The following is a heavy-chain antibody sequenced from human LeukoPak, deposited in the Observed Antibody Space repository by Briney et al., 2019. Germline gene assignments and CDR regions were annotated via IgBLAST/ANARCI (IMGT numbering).Heavy chain of an antibody. CDR2: ISSSSSYI. V-gene: IGHV3-21*04. Sequence: GGSLRLSCAASGFTFSSYSMNWVRQAPGKGLEWVSSISSSSSYIYYADSVKGRFTISRDNSKNTLYLQMNSLRAEDTAVYYCAKDTGQLRWGQGTLVTVSS. CDR3: AKDTGQLR. D-gene: IGHD2-2*01. CDR1: GFTFSSYS. J-gene: IGHJ4*02.